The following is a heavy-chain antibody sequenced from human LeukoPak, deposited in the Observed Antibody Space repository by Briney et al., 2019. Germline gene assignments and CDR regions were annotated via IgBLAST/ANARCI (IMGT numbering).Heavy chain of an antibody. CDR1: GFNFHNYA. CDR2: ISWNSGNI. CDR3: AKGHSGYYYRSLFDS. Sequence: GGSLRLPCAASGFNFHNYAMYWVRQPPGKGLEWVSGISWNSGNIDYADSVKGRFTVSRDNTKNSLFLQIDGLRTEDTALYFCAKGHSGYYYRSLFDSWGQGTLVTVSS. V-gene: IGHV3-9*01. J-gene: IGHJ4*02. D-gene: IGHD3-22*01.